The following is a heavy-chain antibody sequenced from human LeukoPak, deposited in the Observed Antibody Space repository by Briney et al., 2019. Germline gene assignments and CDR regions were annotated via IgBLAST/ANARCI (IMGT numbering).Heavy chain of an antibody. CDR2: ISPGADIT. CDR3: AKDKSSRWVVAAIYFDY. CDR1: GFTFSIHG. Sequence: PGGSLRLSCAASGFTFSIHGMNWVRQAPGKGLEWVSGISPGADITCYAESVKGRFTISRDNSKNTLYLQMNSLRAEDTAVYYCAKDKSSRWVVAAIYFDYWGQGTLVTVSS. V-gene: IGHV3-23*01. J-gene: IGHJ4*02. D-gene: IGHD2-15*01.